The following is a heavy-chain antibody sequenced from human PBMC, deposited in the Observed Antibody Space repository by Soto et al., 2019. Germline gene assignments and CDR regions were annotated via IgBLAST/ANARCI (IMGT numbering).Heavy chain of an antibody. J-gene: IGHJ6*02. V-gene: IGHV5-51*01. CDR3: ARNSLTGYYNYYYSMDV. D-gene: IGHD3-9*01. CDR1: GCSFSSYW. CDR2: IYPDDSDT. Sequence: PGESLKISCKSSGCSFSSYWIAWVRLMPGKGLEWMGSIYPDDSDTKYSPSFQGQVTISADKSISAAYLQWSSLKASDTAIYYCARNSLTGYYNYYYSMDVWGQGTTVTVSS.